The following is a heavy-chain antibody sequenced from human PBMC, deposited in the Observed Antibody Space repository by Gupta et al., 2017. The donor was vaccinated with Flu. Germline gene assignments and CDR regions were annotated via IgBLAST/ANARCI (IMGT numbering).Heavy chain of an antibody. V-gene: IGHV1-69*06. Sequence: PGQGLEWMGGIIPIFDTANYAQHFQGRVSITADKSTSTTYMELSGLRSDDTAVFYCASPRQGFCSSATCGMDVWGQGTTVTVSS. D-gene: IGHD2-2*01. J-gene: IGHJ6*02. CDR3: ASPRQGFCSSATCGMDV. CDR2: IIPIFDTA.